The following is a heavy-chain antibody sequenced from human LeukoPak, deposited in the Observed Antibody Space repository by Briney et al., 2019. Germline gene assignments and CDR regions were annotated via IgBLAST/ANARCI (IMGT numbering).Heavy chain of an antibody. Sequence: ASVKVSCKASGYTFTGYYMHWVRQAPGQGLEWMGWINPNSGGTNYAQKFQGRVTMTRDTSISTAYMELSRLRSDDTTVYYCARDGADIVLMVYAKLGWFDPWGQGTLVTVSS. CDR3: ARDGADIVLMVYAKLGWFDP. D-gene: IGHD2-8*01. J-gene: IGHJ5*02. V-gene: IGHV1-2*02. CDR1: GYTFTGYY. CDR2: INPNSGGT.